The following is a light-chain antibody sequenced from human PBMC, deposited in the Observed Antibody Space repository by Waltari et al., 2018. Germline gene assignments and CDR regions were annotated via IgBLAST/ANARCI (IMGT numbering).Light chain of an antibody. V-gene: IGLV8-61*01. Sequence: QTVVTQEPSVSVSPGGTATLTCGLSSGSVSTNSYPSWYQQTPGQAPRTLIYNTNTRSSWVPDRFAGSILGNKAALTITGAQADDECDYYCVIYMGNGISVFGGGTKLTVL. CDR3: VIYMGNGISV. J-gene: IGLJ2*01. CDR2: NTN. CDR1: SGSVSTNSY.